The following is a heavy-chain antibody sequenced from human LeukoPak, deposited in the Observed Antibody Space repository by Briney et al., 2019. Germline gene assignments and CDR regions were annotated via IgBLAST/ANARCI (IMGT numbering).Heavy chain of an antibody. V-gene: IGHV3-23*01. D-gene: IGHD3-22*01. CDR3: AKVVPIYYDSSVYYFDY. CDR1: GFTFSSYA. Sequence: PGGSLRLSRAASGFTFSSYAMSWVRQAPGKGLEWVSAISGSGGSTYYADSVKGRFTISRDNSKNTLYLQMNSLRAEDTAVYYCAKVVPIYYDSSVYYFDYWGQGTLVTVSS. J-gene: IGHJ4*02. CDR2: ISGSGGST.